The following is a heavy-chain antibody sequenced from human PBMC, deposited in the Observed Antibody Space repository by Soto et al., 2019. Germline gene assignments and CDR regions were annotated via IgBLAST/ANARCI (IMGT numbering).Heavy chain of an antibody. D-gene: IGHD3-10*01. CDR3: ARRWSGTDY. V-gene: IGHV4-59*01. CDR2: IHNSGST. Sequence: QVQLQESGPGLVKPSETLSLTCTVSGGSITSYYWSWIRQPPGKGLEWIGYIHNSGSTSYNPSLQSRVTISADVSKNQFSLDLRSVTAADTAVYYCARRWSGTDYWGHGILVTVSS. J-gene: IGHJ4*01. CDR1: GGSITSYY.